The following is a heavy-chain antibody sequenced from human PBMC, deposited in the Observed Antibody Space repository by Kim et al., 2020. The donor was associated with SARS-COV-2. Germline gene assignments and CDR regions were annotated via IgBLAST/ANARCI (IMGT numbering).Heavy chain of an antibody. D-gene: IGHD5-12*01. V-gene: IGHV1-8*01. J-gene: IGHJ6*02. CDR1: GYTFTSYD. CDR2: MNPNSGNT. CDR3: ARGVYSGYDCGGFRSTRGMDV. Sequence: ASVKVSCKASGYTFTSYDINWVRQATGQGLEWMGWMNPNSGNTGYAQKFQGRVTMTRNTSISTAYMELSSLRSEDTAVYYCARGVYSGYDCGGFRSTRGMDVWGQGTTVTVSS.